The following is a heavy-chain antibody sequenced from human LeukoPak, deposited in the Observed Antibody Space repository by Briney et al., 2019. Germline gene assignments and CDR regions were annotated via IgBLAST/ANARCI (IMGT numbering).Heavy chain of an antibody. J-gene: IGHJ5*02. Sequence: PGGSLRLSCAASGFTFSSYEMNWVRQAPGKGLEWVAFIRYDGSNKYYADSVKGRFTISRDNSKNTLYLQMNSLRAEDPAVYYCAKDARGVIDPWGPGTLVTVSS. D-gene: IGHD3-10*01. CDR2: IRYDGSNK. CDR3: AKDARGVIDP. V-gene: IGHV3-30*02. CDR1: GFTFSSYE.